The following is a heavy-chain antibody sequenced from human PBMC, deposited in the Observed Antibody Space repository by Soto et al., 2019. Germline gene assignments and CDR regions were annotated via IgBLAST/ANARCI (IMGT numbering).Heavy chain of an antibody. CDR2: IIPIFGTA. CDR1: GGTFSSYA. CDR3: ASVGPLYYYDSGGYYYP. Sequence: SVKVSCKASGGTFSSYAISWVRQAPGQGLEWMGGIIPIFGTANYAQKFQGRVTITADESTSTAYMELSSLRSEDTAVYYCASVGPLYYYDSGGYYYPWGQGTLVTVSS. J-gene: IGHJ5*02. V-gene: IGHV1-69*13. D-gene: IGHD3-22*01.